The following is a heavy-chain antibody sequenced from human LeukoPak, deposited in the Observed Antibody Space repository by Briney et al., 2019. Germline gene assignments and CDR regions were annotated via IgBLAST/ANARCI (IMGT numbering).Heavy chain of an antibody. Sequence: GASVTVSFKASGYTFTSYDINWVRQAPGQGLEWMGWMNPNSGNTGYAQKFQGRVTMTRDTSISTAYMELSRLRSDDTAVYYCARDAPSIVVVTATNLFDYWGQGTLVTVSS. J-gene: IGHJ4*02. V-gene: IGHV1-8*02. CDR3: ARDAPSIVVVTATNLFDY. D-gene: IGHD2-21*02. CDR1: GYTFTSYD. CDR2: MNPNSGNT.